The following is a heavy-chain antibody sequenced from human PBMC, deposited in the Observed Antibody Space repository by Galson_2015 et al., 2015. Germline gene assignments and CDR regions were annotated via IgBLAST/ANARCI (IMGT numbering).Heavy chain of an antibody. J-gene: IGHJ4*02. D-gene: IGHD3-3*01. CDR3: ARQILDYDFWSGYYPTNFDY. Sequence: SLRLSCAASEFTFSSYSMSWVRQAPGKGLEWVSSISSTTTYIYYADSVKGRFTISRDNAKNSLYLQMNSLGAEDTAVYYCARQILDYDFWSGYYPTNFDYWGQGTLVTVSS. V-gene: IGHV3-21*01. CDR2: ISSTTTYI. CDR1: EFTFSSYS.